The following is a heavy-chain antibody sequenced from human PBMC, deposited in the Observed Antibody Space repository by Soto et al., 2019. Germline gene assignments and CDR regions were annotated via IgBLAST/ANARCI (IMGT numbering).Heavy chain of an antibody. J-gene: IGHJ4*02. CDR2: ISSSSHI. Sequence: GGSLRLSCAASGFSFNTYTMNWVRQAPGKGLAWVSSISSSSHIYYTDPVKGRFTISRDNAKNSLYLQMNSLRDEDTAVYYCARGPNTAVAGRFDYWGQGTLVTVSS. V-gene: IGHV3-21*01. CDR3: ARGPNTAVAGRFDY. CDR1: GFSFNTYT. D-gene: IGHD6-19*01.